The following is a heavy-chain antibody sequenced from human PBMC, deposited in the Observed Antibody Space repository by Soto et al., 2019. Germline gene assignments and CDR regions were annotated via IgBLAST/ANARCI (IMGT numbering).Heavy chain of an antibody. Sequence: PGESLKISCKGSGYNFPSYWISWVRQMPGKGLEWMGRIDPSDSYTNYSPSFQGHVTISADKSISAAYLQWSSLKASDTAMYYCARQGTTDYFYYYGLDVWGLGTTVTV. CDR2: IDPSDSYT. CDR1: GYNFPSYW. D-gene: IGHD4-4*01. V-gene: IGHV5-10-1*01. CDR3: ARQGTTDYFYYYGLDV. J-gene: IGHJ6*02.